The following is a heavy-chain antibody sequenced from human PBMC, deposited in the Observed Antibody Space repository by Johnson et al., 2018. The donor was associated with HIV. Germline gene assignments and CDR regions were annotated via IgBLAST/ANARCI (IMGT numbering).Heavy chain of an antibody. J-gene: IGHJ3*01. Sequence: QVQLVESGGGVVQPGRSLRLSCAASGFTFSSYDMHWVRQAPGKGLEWVALISYDGSNKYHADSVKGRFTISRDNSKNTLYLQMNSLRPEDTAAYYCATIAAHGAAFDVWGLGTMVTVSS. CDR2: ISYDGSNK. CDR3: ATIAAHGAAFDV. V-gene: IGHV3-30*03. CDR1: GFTFSSYD. D-gene: IGHD6-25*01.